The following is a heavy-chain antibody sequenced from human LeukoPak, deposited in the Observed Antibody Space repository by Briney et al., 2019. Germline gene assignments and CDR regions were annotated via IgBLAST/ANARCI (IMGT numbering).Heavy chain of an antibody. D-gene: IGHD3-9*01. J-gene: IGHJ4*02. Sequence: GGSLRLSCAASGFTFNTYTMNWVRQAPGKGLEWVSSITASSTAIYSADSVKGRFTISRDNAKNFLYLQMNSLRAEDTAVYYCARTYYDILTGYNPYFDYWGQGILVTVS. CDR1: GFTFNTYT. CDR2: ITASSTAI. CDR3: ARTYYDILTGYNPYFDY. V-gene: IGHV3-21*01.